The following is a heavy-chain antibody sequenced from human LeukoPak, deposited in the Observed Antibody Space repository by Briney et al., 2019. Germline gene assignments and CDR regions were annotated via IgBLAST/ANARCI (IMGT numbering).Heavy chain of an antibody. CDR2: IYTSGST. D-gene: IGHD3-10*01. V-gene: IGHV4-61*02. Sequence: SETLSLTCTVSGGSISSGSYYWSWIRQPAGKGLEWIGRIYTSGSTNYNPSLKSRVTMSVDTSKNQFSLKLSSVTAADTAVYYCARARGGDAFDIWGQGTMVTVSS. J-gene: IGHJ3*02. CDR3: ARARGGDAFDI. CDR1: GGSISSGSYY.